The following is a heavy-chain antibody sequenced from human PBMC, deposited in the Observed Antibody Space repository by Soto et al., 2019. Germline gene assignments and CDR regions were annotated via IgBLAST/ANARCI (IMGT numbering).Heavy chain of an antibody. Sequence: EEHLVESGGGLVQPGGSLRLSCAASGFTFTEYWMHWVRQVPGKGLVWVSRINADGTRTNYADSVKGRFTISRDNAKNTVYLQMNSLRAEDTAVFCCARGIKNYYGTDVWGQGTTVTVSS. CDR3: ARGIKNYYGTDV. CDR1: GFTFTEYW. V-gene: IGHV3-74*01. J-gene: IGHJ6*02. D-gene: IGHD3-16*01. CDR2: INADGTRT.